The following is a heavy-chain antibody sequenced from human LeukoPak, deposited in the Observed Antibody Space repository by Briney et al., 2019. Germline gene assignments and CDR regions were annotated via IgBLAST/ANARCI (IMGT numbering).Heavy chain of an antibody. J-gene: IGHJ4*02. CDR1: GGSFSGYY. CDR3: ARADYGEPIGY. D-gene: IGHD4-17*01. CDR2: INHSGST. Sequence: SETLSLTCAVYGGSFSGYYWSWIRQPPGKGLEWIGEINHSGSTNYNPSLKSRVTISVDTSKNQFSLKLSSVTAADTAVYYCARADYGEPIGYWGQGTLVTVSS. V-gene: IGHV4-34*01.